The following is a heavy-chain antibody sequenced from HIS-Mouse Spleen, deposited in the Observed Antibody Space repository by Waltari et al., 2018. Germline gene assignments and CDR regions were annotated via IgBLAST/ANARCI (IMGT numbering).Heavy chain of an antibody. V-gene: IGHV3-33*06. CDR1: GFTFRRYG. Sequence: QVQLVESGGGVVQPGRSLRLSCAASGFTFRRYGMHWVSRAPGKGLEWVAVIWYDGSNKYYADSVKGRFTISRDNSKNTLYLQMNSLRAEDTAVYYCAKGGLMVYAIGDYWGQGTLVTVSS. D-gene: IGHD2-8*01. CDR2: IWYDGSNK. J-gene: IGHJ4*02. CDR3: AKGGLMVYAIGDY.